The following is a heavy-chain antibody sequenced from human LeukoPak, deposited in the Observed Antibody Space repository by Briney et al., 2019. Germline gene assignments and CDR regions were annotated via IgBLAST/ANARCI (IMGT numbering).Heavy chain of an antibody. V-gene: IGHV4-59*01. Sequence: SETLSLTCTVSGGSISSYYWSWIRQPPGKGLEWIGYIYYSGSTNYNPSLKSRVTISVDTSKNQFSLKLSSVTAADTAVYYCARAFPITIAGVNWFDPWGQGTLVTVSS. CDR2: IYYSGST. CDR3: ARAFPITIAGVNWFDP. D-gene: IGHD1-26*01. J-gene: IGHJ5*02. CDR1: GGSISSYY.